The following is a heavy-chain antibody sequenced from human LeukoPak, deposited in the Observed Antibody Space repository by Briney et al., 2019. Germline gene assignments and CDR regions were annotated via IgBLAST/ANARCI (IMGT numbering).Heavy chain of an antibody. CDR1: GFTFSTDA. CDR2: ITGSGLST. D-gene: IGHD1-1*01. Sequence: GGSLRLSCAASGFTFSTDAMSWVRQAPGKGLEGVSAITGSGLSTYYADSVKGRFTISRDNSKSTLNLQMDGLRAEDTAVYYCAKARSNWDFDYWGQGTLVAVSS. J-gene: IGHJ4*02. CDR3: AKARSNWDFDY. V-gene: IGHV3-23*01.